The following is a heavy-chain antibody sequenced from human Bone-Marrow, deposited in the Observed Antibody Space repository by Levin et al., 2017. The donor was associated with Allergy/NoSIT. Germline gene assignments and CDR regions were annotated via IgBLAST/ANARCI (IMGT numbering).Heavy chain of an antibody. D-gene: IGHD3-3*01. CDR1: GFTFKTYA. V-gene: IGHV3-23*01. J-gene: IGHJ4*02. CDR3: AKNTVFGVVTKQGDYFDF. Sequence: GGSLRLSCAASGFTFKTYAMSWVRQAPGKGLEWVSGISGSGGNTYYADAVKGRFTISRDNSKNTLYLQMNSLRAEETAIYYCAKNTVFGVVTKQGDYFDFWGQGTVVTVSS. CDR2: ISGSGGNT.